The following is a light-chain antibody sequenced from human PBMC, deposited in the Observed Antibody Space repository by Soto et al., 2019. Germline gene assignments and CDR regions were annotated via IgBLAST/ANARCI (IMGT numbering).Light chain of an antibody. J-gene: IGKJ2*02. CDR1: QSLLHSNGYNY. V-gene: IGKV2-28*01. CDR3: MQDLQTPPCT. Sequence: EIVMTQSPLSLPVTPGEPASISCRSSQSLLHSNGYNYLDWYLQKPGQSPQLLIYLGSNRASGVPDRFSGSGSGTDFTLKISRVEAEDVGVYYCMQDLQTPPCTFGQGTKMEIK. CDR2: LGS.